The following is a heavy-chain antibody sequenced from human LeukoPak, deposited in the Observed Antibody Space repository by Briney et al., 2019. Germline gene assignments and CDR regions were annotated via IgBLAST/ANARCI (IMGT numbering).Heavy chain of an antibody. CDR2: IKHDGSEK. Sequence: GGSLRLSCAVSGMTFKNYWMSWFRQAPGKGLEWVANIKHDGSEKNYVESVKGRFTISRDNATNSLYLQMNSLRAEDTAVYYCARRHYDFWSGFFYFDYWGQGTLVTVSS. J-gene: IGHJ4*02. D-gene: IGHD3-3*01. CDR3: ARRHYDFWSGFFYFDY. CDR1: GMTFKNYW. V-gene: IGHV3-7*01.